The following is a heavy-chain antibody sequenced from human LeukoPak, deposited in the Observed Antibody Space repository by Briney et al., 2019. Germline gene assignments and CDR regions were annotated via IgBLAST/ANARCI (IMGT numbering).Heavy chain of an antibody. Sequence: GGSLRLSCAASGFTFSSYDMHWVRQITGKGLEWVSAIDTAGDTYYPGSVKGRFTISRENAKNSLYLQVNSLRVGDTAVYYCARGKYYYDSSGYLAPWGQGTLVTVSS. D-gene: IGHD3-22*01. V-gene: IGHV3-13*01. CDR1: GFTFSSYD. CDR3: ARGKYYYDSSGYLAP. J-gene: IGHJ5*02. CDR2: IDTAGDT.